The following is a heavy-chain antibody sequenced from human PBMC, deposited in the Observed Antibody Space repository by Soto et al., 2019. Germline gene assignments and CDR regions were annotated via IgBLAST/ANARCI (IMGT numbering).Heavy chain of an antibody. D-gene: IGHD4-17*01. CDR1: GFTFDDYA. CDR2: ISWNSGSI. V-gene: IGHV3-9*01. CDR3: AKDIGDYGDYGWGFDY. J-gene: IGHJ4*02. Sequence: GGSLRLSCAASGFTFDDYAMHWVRQAPGKGLEWVSGISWNSGSIGYADSVKGRFTISRDNAKNSLYLQMNSLRAEDTALYYCAKDIGDYGDYGWGFDYWGQGTLVTVSS.